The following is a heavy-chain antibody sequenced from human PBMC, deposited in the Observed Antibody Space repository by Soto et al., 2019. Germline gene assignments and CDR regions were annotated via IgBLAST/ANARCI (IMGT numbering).Heavy chain of an antibody. J-gene: IGHJ3*01. V-gene: IGHV3-30*18. CDR2: VSQDGTVQ. CDR3: AKEFQRDVHAFDL. CDR1: GVNIGGYG. Sequence: GCSLRLSCEATGVNIGGYGMHWIRQAPGRGLEWVAVVSQDGTVQRYLDAVKGRFYSSRDNPKNTVFLQMYRLSAEDTAVYFCAKEFQRDVHAFDLWGQGTVVTGSS.